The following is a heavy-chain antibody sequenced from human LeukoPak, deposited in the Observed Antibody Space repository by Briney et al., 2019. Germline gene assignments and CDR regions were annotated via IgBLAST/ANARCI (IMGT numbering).Heavy chain of an antibody. J-gene: IGHJ5*02. CDR1: GFTFSSYS. V-gene: IGHV3-21*01. D-gene: IGHD6-13*01. CDR2: ISSSSSYI. CDR3: ARDGIPGIAAAGPNWFDP. Sequence: TGGSLRLSCAASGFTFSSYSMNRVRQAPGKGLEWVSSISSSSSYIYYADSVKCRFTISRDNAKNSLYLQMNSLRAEDTAVYYCARDGIPGIAAAGPNWFDPWGQGTLVTVSS.